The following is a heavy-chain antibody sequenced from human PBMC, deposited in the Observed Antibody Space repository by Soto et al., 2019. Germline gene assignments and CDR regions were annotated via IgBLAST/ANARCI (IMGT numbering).Heavy chain of an antibody. V-gene: IGHV4-31*03. Sequence: PSETLSLNCSVTGDSIGSGGYYWSWIRHLPGKGLEWIGYIYDTESAYYNPSLKSRVSISMDTSENHFAMRLTSVTAADSAVYYCARASSSSSAADYWGQGLQVTVS. CDR3: ARASSSSSAADY. D-gene: IGHD6-6*01. CDR1: GDSIGSGGYY. J-gene: IGHJ4*02. CDR2: IYDTESA.